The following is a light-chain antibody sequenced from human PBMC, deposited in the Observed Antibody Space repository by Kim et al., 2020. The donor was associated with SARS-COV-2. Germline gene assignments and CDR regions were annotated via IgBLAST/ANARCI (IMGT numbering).Light chain of an antibody. J-gene: IGLJ2*01. CDR1: NIGSKS. Sequence: SSYLSPPPSFSFSPFPTATINCGGNNIGSKSVHWYQQKPGQAPVLVVYDDSDRPSGIPERFSGSNSGNTATLTISRVEAGDEADYYCQVWDNSSDHVVFGGGTQLTVL. CDR2: DDS. CDR3: QVWDNSSDHVV. V-gene: IGLV3-21*02.